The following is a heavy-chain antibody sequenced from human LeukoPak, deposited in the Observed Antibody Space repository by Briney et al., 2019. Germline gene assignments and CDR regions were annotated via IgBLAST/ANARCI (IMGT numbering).Heavy chain of an antibody. V-gene: IGHV3-11*01. CDR3: ARGIAVAGPDGDY. CDR1: GFRFSDYF. CDR2: ISSSGSAT. J-gene: IGHJ4*02. Sequence: GGSLRLSCAGSGFRFSDYFMSWVRQAPGKGLEWVSYISSSGSATTYADSVRGRFTVSRDNAMNSLYLQMNSLRAEDTAVYYCARGIAVAGPDGDYWGQGTLVTVSS. D-gene: IGHD6-19*01.